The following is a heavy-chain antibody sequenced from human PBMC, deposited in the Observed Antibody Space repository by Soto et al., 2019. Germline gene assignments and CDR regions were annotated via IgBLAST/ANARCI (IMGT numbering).Heavy chain of an antibody. Sequence: SETLSLTCTVSGGSISSSSYYWGWIRQPPGKGLEWVGSIYYSGSTYYNPSLKSRVTISVDTSKNQFSLKLSSVTAADTAVYYCARRLSYSSSWYTYYYYYYGMDVWGQGTTVTVSS. J-gene: IGHJ6*02. D-gene: IGHD6-13*01. V-gene: IGHV4-39*01. CDR3: ARRLSYSSSWYTYYYYYYGMDV. CDR1: GGSISSSSYY. CDR2: IYYSGST.